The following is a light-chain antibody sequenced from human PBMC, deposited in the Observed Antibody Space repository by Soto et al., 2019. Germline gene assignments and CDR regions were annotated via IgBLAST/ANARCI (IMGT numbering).Light chain of an antibody. J-gene: IGLJ2*01. Sequence: QSALTQPPSVSGAPGQRVTISCTGSSSNIGADYDVHWYQQLPGTAPKLLIYGNSNRPSGVPDRFSGSKSGTSASLAITGLQAEDEADYYCQSYDSSLSGRVVFGGGTKLTVL. CDR3: QSYDSSLSGRVV. CDR2: GNS. V-gene: IGLV1-40*01. CDR1: SSNIGADYD.